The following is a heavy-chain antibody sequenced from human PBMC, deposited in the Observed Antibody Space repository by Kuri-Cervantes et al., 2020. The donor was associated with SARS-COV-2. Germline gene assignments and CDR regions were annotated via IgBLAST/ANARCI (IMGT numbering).Heavy chain of an antibody. CDR1: GFTFSSYS. Sequence: ESLKISCAASGFTFSSYSMNWVRQPPGKGLEWIGEVNHSGSTNYNSSLKSRVTMSVDTSTKQFSLNLNSVTAADTAVYYCARAYGFLRYIYYMDVWGRGTTVTVSS. D-gene: IGHD4-17*01. CDR3: ARAYGFLRYIYYMDV. V-gene: IGHV4-34*01. CDR2: VNHSGST. J-gene: IGHJ6*03.